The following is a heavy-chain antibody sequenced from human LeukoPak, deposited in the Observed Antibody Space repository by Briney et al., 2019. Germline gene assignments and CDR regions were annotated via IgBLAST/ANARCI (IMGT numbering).Heavy chain of an antibody. CDR1: GGSISSYY. D-gene: IGHD3-10*01. CDR2: IYYSGST. J-gene: IGHJ6*02. V-gene: IGHV4-59*01. Sequence: SETLSLTCPVSGGSISSYYWSWIRQPPGKGLEWIGYIYYSGSTNYNPSLKSRVTISVDTSKNQFSLKLSSVTAADTAVYYCARSGHYGSGSYYNDYYYGMDVWGQGTTVTVSS. CDR3: ARSGHYGSGSYYNDYYYGMDV.